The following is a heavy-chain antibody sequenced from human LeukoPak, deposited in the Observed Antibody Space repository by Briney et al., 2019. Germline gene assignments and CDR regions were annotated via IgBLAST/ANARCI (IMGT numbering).Heavy chain of an antibody. Sequence: ASVKVSCTASGYTFTAYYIHWVRQAPGQGLEWMGWINPNSGGTNYAQKFQGRVTVTTDTSISTAYMEMSRLISDDTAVYYCVRVRSYYYGMDVWGRGTTVSVPS. CDR2: INPNSGGT. V-gene: IGHV1-2*02. CDR3: VRVRSYYYGMDV. CDR1: GYTFTAYY. J-gene: IGHJ6*02.